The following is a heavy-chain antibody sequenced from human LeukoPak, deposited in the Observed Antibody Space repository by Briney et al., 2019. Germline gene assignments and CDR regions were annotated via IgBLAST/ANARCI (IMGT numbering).Heavy chain of an antibody. J-gene: IGHJ6*03. V-gene: IGHV1-2*02. CDR1: GYTFTGYY. Sequence: ASGKVSCKASGYTFTGYYMHWVRQAPGQGLEWMGWINPNSGGTNYAQKFRGRVTMTRDTSISTAYMELSRLRSDDTAVYYCARDKRPDYYYYYMDVWGKGTTVTVSS. CDR2: INPNSGGT. CDR3: ARDKRPDYYYYYMDV.